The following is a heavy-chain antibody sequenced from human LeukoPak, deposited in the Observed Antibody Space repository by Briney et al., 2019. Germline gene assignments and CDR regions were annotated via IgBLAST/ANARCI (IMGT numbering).Heavy chain of an antibody. J-gene: IGHJ5*02. V-gene: IGHV3-15*01. CDR2: IKSKTDGGTT. CDR1: GFTFTNYA. Sequence: GGSLRLSCAASGFTFTNYAMSWVRQAPGKGLEWVGRIKSKTDGGTTDYAAPVKGRFTISRDDSKNTLYLQMNSLKTEDTAVYYCTTEKVNWFDPWGQGTLVTVSS. CDR3: TTEKVNWFDP.